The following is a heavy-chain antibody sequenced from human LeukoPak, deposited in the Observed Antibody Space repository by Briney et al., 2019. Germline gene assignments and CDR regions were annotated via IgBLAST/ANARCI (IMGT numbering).Heavy chain of an antibody. V-gene: IGHV3-21*01. J-gene: IGHJ4*02. CDR2: ISSSSSYI. CDR3: ARGRNYSTRADNVDY. D-gene: IGHD2-21*01. Sequence: PGGSLRLSCAASGFTFSSYSMNWVRQAPGKGLEWVSSISSSSSYIYYADSVKGRFTISRDNAKNSLYLQMNSLRAEDTAVYYCARGRNYSTRADNVDYWGQGTLVTVSS. CDR1: GFTFSSYS.